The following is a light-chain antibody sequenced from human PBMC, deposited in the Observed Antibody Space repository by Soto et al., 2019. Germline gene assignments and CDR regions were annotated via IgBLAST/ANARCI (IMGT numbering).Light chain of an antibody. CDR1: SSYVGGYNY. Sequence: QSALTQAASVSGSPGQSITISCPGTSSYVGGYNYVSWYQQHPGKAPKLMIYDVSNRPSGVSNRFSGSKSGNTASLTISGLQAEDKADYYCDSYTSSSSCVFGTGTKVTVL. J-gene: IGLJ1*01. CDR3: DSYTSSSSCV. CDR2: DVS. V-gene: IGLV2-14*01.